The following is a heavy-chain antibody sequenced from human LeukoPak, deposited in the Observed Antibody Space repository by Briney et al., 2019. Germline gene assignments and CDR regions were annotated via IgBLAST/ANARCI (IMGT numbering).Heavy chain of an antibody. J-gene: IGHJ6*03. D-gene: IGHD2-2*01. CDR3: ARSSTTDANHYYYYYMDV. Sequence: SETLSLTCTVSGDSISSRDYYWGWIRQPPGKGLEWIASIYYSGTTHYNPSHQSRVTMSVDTSKNQFSLKLSSVTAADTAVYYCARSSTTDANHYYYYYMDVWGRGTTVTVSS. CDR2: IYYSGTT. V-gene: IGHV4-39*01. CDR1: GDSISSRDYY.